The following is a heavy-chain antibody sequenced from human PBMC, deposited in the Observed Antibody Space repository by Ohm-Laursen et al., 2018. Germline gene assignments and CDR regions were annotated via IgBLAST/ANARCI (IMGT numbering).Heavy chain of an antibody. CDR2: ISTYSGNT. D-gene: IGHD2-21*02. Sequence: GASVKVSCKASGYTFTSYGISWVRQAPGQGLEWMGWISTYSGNTNYAQNLQGRVTMTTDTSTSTAYMELRSLRSDDTAVYYCARTADEWDALDIWGQGTMVTVSS. J-gene: IGHJ3*02. CDR1: GYTFTSYG. V-gene: IGHV1-18*01. CDR3: ARTADEWDALDI.